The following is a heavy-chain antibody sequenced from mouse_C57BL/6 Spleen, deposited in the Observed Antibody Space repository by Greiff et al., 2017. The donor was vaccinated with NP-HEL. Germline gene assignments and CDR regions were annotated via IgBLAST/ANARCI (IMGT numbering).Heavy chain of an antibody. CDR3: ARYSSSHWYFDV. D-gene: IGHD1-1*01. CDR1: GYTFTSYW. Sequence: QVQLKQPGAELVKPGASVKMSCKASGYTFTSYWITWVKQRPGQGLEWIGDIYPGSGSTNYNEKFKSKATLTVDTSSSTAYMQLSSRTSEDSAVYYCARYSSSHWYFDVWGTGTTVTVSS. V-gene: IGHV1-55*01. CDR2: IYPGSGST. J-gene: IGHJ1*03.